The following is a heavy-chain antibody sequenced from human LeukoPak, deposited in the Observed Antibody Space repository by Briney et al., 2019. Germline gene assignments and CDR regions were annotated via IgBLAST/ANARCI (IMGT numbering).Heavy chain of an antibody. V-gene: IGHV3-11*01. CDR3: ARDRDTAMVYFDY. D-gene: IGHD5-18*01. Sequence: PGGSLRLSCAASGFTFSDYYMSWIRQAPGKGLEWVSYISSSSSTIYYADSVKGRFTISRDNAKNSLYLQMNSLRAEDTAVYYCARDRDTAMVYFDYWGQGTLVTVSS. CDR2: ISSSSSTI. CDR1: GFTFSDYY. J-gene: IGHJ4*02.